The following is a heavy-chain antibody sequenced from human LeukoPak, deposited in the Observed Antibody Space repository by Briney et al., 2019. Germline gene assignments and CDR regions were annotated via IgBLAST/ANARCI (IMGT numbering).Heavy chain of an antibody. CDR2: IYYSGST. V-gene: IGHV4-59*01. Sequence: SETLSLTCTVSGGSISSYYWSWIRQPPGKGLEWIGYIYYSGSTNYNPSLKSRVTISVDASKNQFSLKLSSVTAADTAVYYCARVGFREPAFDYWGQGTLVTVSS. J-gene: IGHJ4*02. CDR1: GGSISSYY. D-gene: IGHD3-10*01. CDR3: ARVGFREPAFDY.